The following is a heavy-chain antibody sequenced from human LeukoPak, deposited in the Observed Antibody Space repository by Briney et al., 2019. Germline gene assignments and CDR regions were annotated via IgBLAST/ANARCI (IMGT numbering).Heavy chain of an antibody. V-gene: IGHV3-66*01. J-gene: IGHJ1*01. CDR2: IYSGGST. CDR1: GFTVSSNY. CDR3: ATYSSLNRREFQY. D-gene: IGHD3-22*01. Sequence: GGSLRLSCAASGFTVSSNYMSWVRQAPGKGLEWVSVIYSGGSTYYADSVKGRFTISRDNAKNSLYLQMNSLRAEDTAVYYCATYSSLNRREFQYWGQGTLLTVSS.